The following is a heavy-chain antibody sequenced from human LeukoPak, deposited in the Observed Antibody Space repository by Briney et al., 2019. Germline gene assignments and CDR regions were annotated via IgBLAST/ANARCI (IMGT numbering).Heavy chain of an antibody. CDR1: GFTFRSYA. CDR2: TTGGGDRT. CDR3: AKDCATLVVPASSPTNWFDP. V-gene: IGHV3-23*01. Sequence: GGSLRLSCAASGFTFRSYAMHWVRLAPGKGLEWVSATTGGGDRTYYADSVKGRFTISRDNSKNTLYLQMNSLRADDTAVYYCAKDCATLVVPASSPTNWFDPWGQGTLVTVSS. D-gene: IGHD2-2*01. J-gene: IGHJ5*02.